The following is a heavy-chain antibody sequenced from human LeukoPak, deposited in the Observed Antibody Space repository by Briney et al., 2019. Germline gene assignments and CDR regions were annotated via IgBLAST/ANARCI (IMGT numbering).Heavy chain of an antibody. D-gene: IGHD3-10*01. J-gene: IGHJ4*02. CDR3: AKDSAL. Sequence: PGGSLRLSCVASGFTFSSYDMRWVRQAPGRGLEWVSSISGSGGTTYYADSVKGRFTISRDNSRNKLDLHMSSLRAEDTAVYYCAKDSALWGQGTLVTVSS. CDR1: GFTFSSYD. CDR2: ISGSGGTT. V-gene: IGHV3-23*01.